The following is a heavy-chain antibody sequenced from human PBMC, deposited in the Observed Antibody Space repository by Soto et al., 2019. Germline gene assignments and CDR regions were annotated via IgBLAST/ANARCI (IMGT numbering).Heavy chain of an antibody. CDR3: ANRPLFPGPP. CDR1: GFTFSSND. V-gene: IGHV3-53*01. J-gene: IGHJ3*01. Sequence: EVQLVESGGGLIQPGGSLRLSCAASGFTFSSNDMNWVRQAPGKGLEWVSLIYSGGSTYYADSVKDRITIPRDNSKNTLDLQMSSLRAEDTAVDYGANRPLFPGPPWGHGPMVTVSS. CDR2: IYSGGST. D-gene: IGHD2-21*01.